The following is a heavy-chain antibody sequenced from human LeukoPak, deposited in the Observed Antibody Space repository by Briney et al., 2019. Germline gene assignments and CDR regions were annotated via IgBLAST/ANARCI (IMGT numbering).Heavy chain of an antibody. CDR3: TRSGFGGGVHFDY. V-gene: IGHV1-69*05. D-gene: IGHD3-16*01. CDR2: IIPIFGTA. Sequence: ASVKVSCKASGGTFSSYAISWVRQAPGQGLEWVGRIIPIFGTANYAQKFQGRVTMTRDTSITTAYMELSSLRSEDTAVYYCTRSGFGGGVHFDYWGQGTPVTVSS. J-gene: IGHJ4*02. CDR1: GGTFSSYA.